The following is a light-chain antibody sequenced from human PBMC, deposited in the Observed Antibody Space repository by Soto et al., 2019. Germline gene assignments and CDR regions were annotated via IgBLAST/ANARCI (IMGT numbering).Light chain of an antibody. J-gene: IGLJ2*01. V-gene: IGLV2-14*01. CDR2: DVS. CDR1: NSDVGGYNF. CDR3: SSYTTSSTVV. Sequence: QSALTQPASVSGSPGQSITISCTGTNSDVGGYNFVSWYQQHPGKAPKLMIYDVSYRPSGVSNRFSGSKSGNTASLTISGLQAEDEADYYCSSYTTSSTVVFGGGTKVTVL.